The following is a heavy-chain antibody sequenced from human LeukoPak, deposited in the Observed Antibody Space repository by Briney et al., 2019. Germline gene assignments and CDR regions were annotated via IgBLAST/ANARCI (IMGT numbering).Heavy chain of an antibody. CDR2: IYYSGST. V-gene: IGHV4-30-4*02. CDR3: ARGISPEYYFDY. J-gene: IGHJ4*02. Sequence: PSETLSLTCTVSGGSISSGDYYWSWIRQPPGKGLEWIGYIYYSGSTYYNPSLKSRVTISVDTSKNQFSLKLSSVTAADTAVYYCARGISPEYYFDYWGQGTLVTVSS. CDR1: GGSISSGDYY.